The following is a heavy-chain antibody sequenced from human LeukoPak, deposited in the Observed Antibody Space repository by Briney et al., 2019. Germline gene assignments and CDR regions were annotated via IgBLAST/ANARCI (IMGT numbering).Heavy chain of an antibody. CDR2: ISYDGSNK. Sequence: GGALEISFGASGFPFSIYGIEWVRRAPGKGVGGVAVISYDGSNKYYAYSVNGRFTISRDNSKNTLYLQMNSLRTEDTAVYYCARDRSVGPRDFDYWGQGTLVTVSS. J-gene: IGHJ4*02. V-gene: IGHV3-30*04. D-gene: IGHD1-26*01. CDR1: GFPFSIYG. CDR3: ARDRSVGPRDFDY.